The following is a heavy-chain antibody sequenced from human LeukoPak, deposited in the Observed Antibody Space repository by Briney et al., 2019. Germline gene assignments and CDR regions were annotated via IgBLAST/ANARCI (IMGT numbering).Heavy chain of an antibody. CDR1: GYTFTGYY. CDR2: INPTSGGT. Sequence: ASVTVSCKASGYTFTGYYMHWVRQAPGQGLEWMGWINPTSGGTNYAQKFQGRVTMTRDTSISTAYMELSRLRSDDTAVYYCARDLGIVVVPAAIGARGMDVWGQGTTVTVSS. CDR3: ARDLGIVVVPAAIGARGMDV. D-gene: IGHD2-2*02. V-gene: IGHV1-2*02. J-gene: IGHJ6*02.